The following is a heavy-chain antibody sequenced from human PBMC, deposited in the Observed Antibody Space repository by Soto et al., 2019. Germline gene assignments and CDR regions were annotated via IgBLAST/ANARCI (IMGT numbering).Heavy chain of an antibody. CDR3: ATFYGDYVSY. J-gene: IGHJ4*02. CDR1: GGSIISSSYY. CDR2: IYYSGST. D-gene: IGHD4-17*01. V-gene: IGHV4-39*01. Sequence: SETLSLTCTVSGGSIISSSYYWGWIRQPPGKGLEWIGSIYYSGSTFYNPSLKSRVTISVDTSKNQFSLKLSSVTAADTAVYYCATFYGDYVSYWGQGTLVXVSS.